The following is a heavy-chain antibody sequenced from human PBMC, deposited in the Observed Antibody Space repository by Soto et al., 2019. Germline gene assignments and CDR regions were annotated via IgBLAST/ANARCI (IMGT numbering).Heavy chain of an antibody. V-gene: IGHV3-11*01. J-gene: IGHJ4*02. Sequence: GGSLRLSCGASGFTFSNYYMSWIRQAPGKGLEWVSYISSTGRTIYYADSVKGRFTVPRDNAQNSLSLKLNSLRVEDTAVYYCARSYSSGWEFDYWGQGTQVTVSS. CDR1: GFTFSNYY. CDR2: ISSTGRTI. D-gene: IGHD6-19*01. CDR3: ARSYSSGWEFDY.